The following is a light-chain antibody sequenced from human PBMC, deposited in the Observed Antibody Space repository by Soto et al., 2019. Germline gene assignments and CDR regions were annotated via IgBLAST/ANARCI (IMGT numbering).Light chain of an antibody. CDR1: QSVNNN. V-gene: IGKV3-15*01. Sequence: EVMMTQSPATLSVSPGERATLSCRASQSVNNNYLAWYQQKPGQAPRLLIYGISARASGVPARFSGSGSGTDFTLTIDSLQSEDFAVYYCQQYTNWPITFGQGTRLEIK. CDR2: GIS. J-gene: IGKJ5*01. CDR3: QQYTNWPIT.